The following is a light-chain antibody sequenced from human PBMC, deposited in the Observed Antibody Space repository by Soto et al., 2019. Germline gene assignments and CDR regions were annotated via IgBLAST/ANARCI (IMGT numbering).Light chain of an antibody. CDR3: QQSDSTPYT. V-gene: IGKV3-20*01. Sequence: EIVLTQSPGTLSLSSGERATLSCRTSQSVSSSYLAWYQQKPGQAPRLLIYGASSRATGIPDRFSGSGSGTDFTLTIASLQPEDFSTYYCQQSDSTPYTFGQGTKVDI. CDR1: QSVSSSY. J-gene: IGKJ2*01. CDR2: GAS.